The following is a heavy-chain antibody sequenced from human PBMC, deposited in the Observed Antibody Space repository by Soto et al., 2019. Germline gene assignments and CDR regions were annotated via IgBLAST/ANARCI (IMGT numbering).Heavy chain of an antibody. D-gene: IGHD2-8*01. J-gene: IGHJ4*02. V-gene: IGHV3-30*18. CDR1: GFTFSSYG. CDR3: AKDNYNGGHHLGADY. CDR2: ISNDGNRK. Sequence: QVKVVESGGGVVQPGGSLRLSCTASGFTFSSYGMHWVRQAPGKGLEWVAVISNDGNRKWYIDPVKGRFTISKDNSKNTLYLEMNTVRTEDTAMYYCAKDNYNGGHHLGADYWGQGTLVTVSS.